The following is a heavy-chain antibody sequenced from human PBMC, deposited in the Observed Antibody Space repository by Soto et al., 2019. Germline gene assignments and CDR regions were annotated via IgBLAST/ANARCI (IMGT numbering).Heavy chain of an antibody. Sequence: NGQGLEWMGWMNPNSGNTGYAQKFQGRVTMTRNTSISTAYMELSSLRSEDTAVYYCARGPGQDYTATNAFWGQGTLVTVSS. V-gene: IGHV1-8*01. J-gene: IGHJ4*02. CDR3: ARGPGQDYTATNAF. D-gene: IGHD4-4*01. CDR2: MNPNSGNT.